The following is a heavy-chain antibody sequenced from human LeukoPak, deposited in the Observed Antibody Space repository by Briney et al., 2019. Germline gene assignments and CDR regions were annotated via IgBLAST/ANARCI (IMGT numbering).Heavy chain of an antibody. J-gene: IGHJ4*02. CDR1: GLTFDDYA. D-gene: IGHD6-13*01. CDR2: ISWNSGSI. CDR3: AVGGGYSSSWYYY. V-gene: IGHV3-9*01. Sequence: GRSLRLSCAASGLTFDDYAMHWVRQAPGKGLEWVSGISWNSGSIGYADSVKGRFTISRDNAKNSLYLQMNSLRAEDTALYYCAVGGGYSSSWYYYWGQGTLVTVSS.